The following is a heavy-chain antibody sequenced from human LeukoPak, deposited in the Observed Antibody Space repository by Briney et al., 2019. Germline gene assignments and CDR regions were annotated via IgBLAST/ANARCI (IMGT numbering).Heavy chain of an antibody. J-gene: IGHJ4*02. V-gene: IGHV3-7*01. Sequence: GGSLRLSCAASGFTFSSYWMSWVRQAPGKGLEWVANIKQDGSEKYYVDSVKGRFTISRDNAKNSLYLQMNSLRAEDTAVYYCARDPVAHSGWSFDYWGQGTLVTVSS. D-gene: IGHD6-19*01. CDR3: ARDPVAHSGWSFDY. CDR1: GFTFSSYW. CDR2: IKQDGSEK.